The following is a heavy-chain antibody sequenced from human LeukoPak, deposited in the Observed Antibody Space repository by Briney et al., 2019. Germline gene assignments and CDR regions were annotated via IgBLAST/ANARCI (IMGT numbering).Heavy chain of an antibody. J-gene: IGHJ4*02. CDR3: ARAGDWNDLDY. Sequence: PSETLSLTCTVSGGSINSYYWTWIRQPPGKGLEWIGYIYYSGSTNYNPSLKSRVTISVDPSKNQFSLKLSSVTAADTAVYYCARAGDWNDLDYWGQGTLVTVSS. CDR2: IYYSGST. CDR1: GGSINSYY. D-gene: IGHD1-1*01. V-gene: IGHV4-59*01.